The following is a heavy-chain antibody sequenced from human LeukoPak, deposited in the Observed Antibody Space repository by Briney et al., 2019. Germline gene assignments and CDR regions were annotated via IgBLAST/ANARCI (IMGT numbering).Heavy chain of an antibody. CDR2: IYYSGST. J-gene: IGHJ3*02. Sequence: PSETLSLTCTVSGGSISSYYWSWIRQPPGMGLEWIGYIYYSGSTNYNPSLKSRVTISVDTSKNQFSLKLSSVTAADTAVYYCARRKDAFDIWGQGTMVTVSS. CDR3: ARRKDAFDI. CDR1: GGSISSYY. V-gene: IGHV4-59*08.